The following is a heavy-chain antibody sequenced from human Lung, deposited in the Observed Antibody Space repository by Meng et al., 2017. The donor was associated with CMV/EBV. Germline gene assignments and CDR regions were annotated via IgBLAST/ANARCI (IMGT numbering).Heavy chain of an antibody. CDR3: AVDLWSGYYATLDY. Sequence: SVKVSCKASGDTFSNYAVSWVRQAPGQGLEWMGGIIPTFGAPNYAQKFDGRVTITTDKSTSTAYMELSGLTSEDSAVYYCAVDLWSGYYATLDYWGLGTLVTVSS. CDR2: IIPTFGAP. V-gene: IGHV1-69*05. CDR1: GDTFSNYA. D-gene: IGHD3-3*01. J-gene: IGHJ4*02.